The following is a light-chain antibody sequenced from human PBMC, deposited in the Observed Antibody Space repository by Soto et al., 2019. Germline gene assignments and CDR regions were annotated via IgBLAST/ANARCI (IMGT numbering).Light chain of an antibody. CDR1: SYNIGAGYD. J-gene: IGLJ1*01. CDR3: QSYDTRLSGYV. CDR2: DNN. V-gene: IGLV1-40*01. Sequence: QSVLTQSPSVSGAPGQRVTLSCTGSSYNIGAGYDVHWYQQLPGAAPKLLIYDNNNRPSGVPDRFSGSKSGASASLAITGLQAEDEADYYCQSYDTRLSGYVFGTGTKVTVL.